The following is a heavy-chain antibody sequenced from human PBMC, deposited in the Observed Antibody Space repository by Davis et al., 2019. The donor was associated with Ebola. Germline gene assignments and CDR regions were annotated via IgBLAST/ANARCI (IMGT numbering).Heavy chain of an antibody. V-gene: IGHV4-30-4*01. J-gene: IGHJ4*02. D-gene: IGHD3-22*01. CDR1: GGSISSGDYY. Sequence: PSETLSLTCTVSGGSISSGDYYWSWIRQPPGKGLEWIGYIYYSGSTYYNPSLKSRVTISVDTSKNQFSLKLSSVTAADTAVYYCARVRYYDSSGYDPFDYWGQGTLVTVSS. CDR2: IYYSGST. CDR3: ARVRYYDSSGYDPFDY.